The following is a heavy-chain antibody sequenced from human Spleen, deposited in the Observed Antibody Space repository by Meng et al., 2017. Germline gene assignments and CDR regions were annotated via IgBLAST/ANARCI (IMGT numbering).Heavy chain of an antibody. CDR3: ARIDYDFWSGLGGHDY. J-gene: IGHJ4*02. D-gene: IGHD3-3*01. Sequence: GESLKISCAASGFTFSGHWMHWVRQAPGQGLVWVSRINPDGNTPTYADSVKGRFTISRDNAKSTLYLQLNSLRAEDTAVYYCARIDYDFWSGLGGHDYWGQGTLVTVS. CDR1: GFTFSGHW. CDR2: INPDGNTP. V-gene: IGHV3-74*01.